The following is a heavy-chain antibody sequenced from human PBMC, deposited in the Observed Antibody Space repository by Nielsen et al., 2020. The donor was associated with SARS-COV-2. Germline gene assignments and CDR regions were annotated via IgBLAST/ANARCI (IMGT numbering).Heavy chain of an antibody. D-gene: IGHD3-16*02. CDR3: ARDGWYYDYVWGSYPPDY. V-gene: IGHV1-2*02. CDR1: GYTFTGYY. CDR2: INPNSGGT. J-gene: IGHJ4*02. Sequence: ASVKVSCKASGYTFTGYYMHWVRQAPGQGLEWMGWINPNSGGTNYAQKFQGRVTMTRDTSISTAYMELSRLRSDDTAVYYCARDGWYYDYVWGSYPPDYWGQGTLVTVSS.